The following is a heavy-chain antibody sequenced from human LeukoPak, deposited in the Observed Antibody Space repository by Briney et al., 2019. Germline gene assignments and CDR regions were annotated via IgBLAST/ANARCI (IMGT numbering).Heavy chain of an antibody. J-gene: IGHJ4*02. V-gene: IGHV5-51*01. Sequence: GESLKISCKGSGYSFTSYWIVWVRHMPAKSLERMVIIYPVDSDTSYSPSFQGQATISADKSISTAYLQWRSLKASDTAMYYCARQRGYSYGFCDYRGQGTLVTVSS. CDR1: GYSFTSYW. CDR2: IYPVDSDT. D-gene: IGHD5-18*01. CDR3: ARQRGYSYGFCDY.